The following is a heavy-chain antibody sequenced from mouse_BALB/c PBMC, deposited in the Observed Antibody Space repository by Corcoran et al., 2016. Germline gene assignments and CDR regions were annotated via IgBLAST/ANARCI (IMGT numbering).Heavy chain of an antibody. Sequence: EVQLQQSGPELVKPGASVKMSCKASGYSFTGYYMHWVKQSHVKSLEWIGRINPYNGATSYNQNFKDKASLTVDKSSSTAYMELHSLTSEDSAVYYCARDDASWFAYWGQGTLVTVSA. CDR3: ARDDASWFAY. CDR2: INPYNGAT. CDR1: GYSFTGYY. D-gene: IGHD2-3*01. J-gene: IGHJ3*01. V-gene: IGHV1-34*02.